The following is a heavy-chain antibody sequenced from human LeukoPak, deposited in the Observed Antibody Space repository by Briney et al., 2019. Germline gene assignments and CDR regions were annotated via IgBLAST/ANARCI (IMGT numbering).Heavy chain of an antibody. Sequence: PGGSLRLSCAASGFTFSSYSMNWVRQAPGKGLEWVSSISSSSSYIYYADSVKGRFTISRDNAKNSLYLQMNSLRAEDTAVYYCARFRGGDCSSTSCPWGQGTLVTVSS. V-gene: IGHV3-21*01. D-gene: IGHD2-2*01. J-gene: IGHJ5*02. CDR2: ISSSSSYI. CDR1: GFTFSSYS. CDR3: ARFRGGDCSSTSCP.